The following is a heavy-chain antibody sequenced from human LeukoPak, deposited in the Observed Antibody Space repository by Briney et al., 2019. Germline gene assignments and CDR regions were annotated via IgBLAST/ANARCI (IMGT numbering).Heavy chain of an antibody. D-gene: IGHD6-19*01. CDR2: IRSKAYGGTT. J-gene: IGHJ4*02. CDR3: TRVAGTSYYFGY. CDR1: GFTFGDYA. Sequence: PGGSLRLSCTASGFTFGDYAMSWVRQAPGKGLEWVGFIRSKAYGGTTEYAASVKGRFTISRDDSKSIAYLQMNSLKTEDTAVYYCTRVAGTSYYFGYWGQGTLVTVSS. V-gene: IGHV3-49*04.